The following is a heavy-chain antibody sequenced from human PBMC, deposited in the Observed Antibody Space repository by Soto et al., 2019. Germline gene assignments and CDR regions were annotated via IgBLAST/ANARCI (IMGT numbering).Heavy chain of an antibody. V-gene: IGHV4-34*01. CDR3: ARSGSNNLDYAMDV. Sequence: QVQLLQWGAGLLKPSETLSLTCAIYGGSFSGLFWSWIRQPPGKGLEWIGEINHSGGTKYNPTLKSRVTISADTSKNQFLLKVSSVTAANTAVYYCARSGSNNLDYAMDVWGQGTTVTVSS. CDR1: GGSFSGLF. J-gene: IGHJ6*02. CDR2: INHSGGT. D-gene: IGHD3-10*01.